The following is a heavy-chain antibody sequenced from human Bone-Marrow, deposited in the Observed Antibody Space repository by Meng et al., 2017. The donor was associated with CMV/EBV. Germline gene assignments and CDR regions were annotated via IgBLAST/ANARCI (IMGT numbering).Heavy chain of an antibody. CDR1: GGSISSYY. J-gene: IGHJ4*02. CDR2: IYYSGST. CDR3: ARETRWNYVDY. V-gene: IGHV4-59*01. Sequence: SETLSLTCTVSGGSISSYYWSWIRQPPGKGLEWIGYIYYSGSTNYNPSLKSRVTISVDTSKNQFSLKLSSVTAADTAVYYCARETRWNYVDYWGQGTLVTVYS. D-gene: IGHD3-3*01.